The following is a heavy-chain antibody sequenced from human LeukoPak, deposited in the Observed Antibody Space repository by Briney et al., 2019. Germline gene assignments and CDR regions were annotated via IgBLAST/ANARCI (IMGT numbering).Heavy chain of an antibody. J-gene: IGHJ4*02. D-gene: IGHD3-16*01. V-gene: IGHV3-23*01. Sequence: PGGSLRLSCLTSGFTFSTNAMSWVRQAPGKGLEWISGISGSGASTYYADSVTGRFTISRDNSKNTLYLQMNSLRAEDTAVYYCAKSRTGGDYFDYWGQGTQVTVSS. CDR2: ISGSGAST. CDR3: AKSRTGGDYFDY. CDR1: GFTFSTNA.